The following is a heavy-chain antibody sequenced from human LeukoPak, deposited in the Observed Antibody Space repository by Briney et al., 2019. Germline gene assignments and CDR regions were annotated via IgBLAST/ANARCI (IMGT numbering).Heavy chain of an antibody. CDR1: GDSVSSNSAA. V-gene: IGHV6-1*01. CDR2: TNYKSKWYN. J-gene: IGHJ4*02. CDR3: ARGWMMSGFDY. D-gene: IGHD2-2*03. Sequence: SQTLSLTCAIPGDSVSSNSAAWNWIRQSPSGGLEWLGRTNYKSKWYNDYAVYVKSRMAINPDTSKNQFSLHLNSVTPEDTAVYYCARGWMMSGFDYWGQGTLVTVSS.